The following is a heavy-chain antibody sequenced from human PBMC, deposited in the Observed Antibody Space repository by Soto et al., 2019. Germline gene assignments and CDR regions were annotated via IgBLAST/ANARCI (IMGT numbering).Heavy chain of an antibody. CDR2: IYYSGST. J-gene: IGHJ5*02. Sequence: SETLSLTCTVSGGSISSSSYYWGWIRQPPGKGLEWIGSIYYSGSTYYNPSLKSRVTISVDTSKNQFSLKLSSVTAADTAVYYCASGSGLIAAAGIDWFDPWGQGTLVTVSS. CDR3: ASGSGLIAAAGIDWFDP. V-gene: IGHV4-39*01. CDR1: GGSISSSSYY. D-gene: IGHD6-13*01.